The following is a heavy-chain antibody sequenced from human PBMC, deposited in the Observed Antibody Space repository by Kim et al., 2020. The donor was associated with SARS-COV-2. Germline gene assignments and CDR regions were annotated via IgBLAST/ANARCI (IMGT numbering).Heavy chain of an antibody. D-gene: IGHD2-8*01. Sequence: SETLSLTCTVSGGSISSYYWSWIRQPPGKGLEWIGYIYYSGSTNYNPSLKSRVTISVDTSKNQFSLKLSSVTAADTAVYYCARRLVLNAIDIWGQGTMVTVSS. V-gene: IGHV4-59*08. CDR1: GGSISSYY. J-gene: IGHJ3*02. CDR3: ARRLVLNAIDI. CDR2: IYYSGST.